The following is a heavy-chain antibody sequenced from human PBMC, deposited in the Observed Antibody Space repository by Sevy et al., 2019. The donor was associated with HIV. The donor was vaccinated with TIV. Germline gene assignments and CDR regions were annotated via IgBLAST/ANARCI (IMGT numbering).Heavy chain of an antibody. CDR3: ARGVVDIVATSFDY. Sequence: ASVKVSCKASGGTFSSYAISWVRQAPGQGLEWMGGIIPIFGTANYAQKFQGRVTITADESTSTAYMELSSPRSEDTAVYYCARGVVDIVATSFDYWGQGTLVTVSS. CDR1: GGTFSSYA. D-gene: IGHD5-12*01. V-gene: IGHV1-69*13. J-gene: IGHJ4*02. CDR2: IIPIFGTA.